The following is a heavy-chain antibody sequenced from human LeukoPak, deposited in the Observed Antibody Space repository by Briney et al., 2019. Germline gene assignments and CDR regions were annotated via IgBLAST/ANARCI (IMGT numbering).Heavy chain of an antibody. V-gene: IGHV4-59*08. J-gene: IGHJ3*01. CDR3: ARHVTVTYDAFDL. Sequence: PSETLSLTCSVSGGSTTGYFWTWIRQPPGKGPEWIGYVYYKGDTSYSPSLDSRVSISVDTSKKQFSLKRNSVTAADTAMYYCARHVTVTYDAFDLWGQGTMVTVSS. D-gene: IGHD4-11*01. CDR2: VYYKGDT. CDR1: GGSTTGYF.